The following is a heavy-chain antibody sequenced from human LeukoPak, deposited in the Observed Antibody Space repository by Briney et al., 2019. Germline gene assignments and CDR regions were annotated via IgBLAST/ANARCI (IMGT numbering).Heavy chain of an antibody. V-gene: IGHV3-66*04. CDR2: IYSGGST. CDR3: ARPKGGYYYYYGMDV. Sequence: GGSLRLSCAASGFTVSSNYMSWVRQAPGKGLEWVSVIYSGGSTYYADSVKGRFTISRDNSKNTLYLRMNSLRAEDTAVYYCARPKGGYYYYYGMDVWGQGTTVTVSS. J-gene: IGHJ6*02. CDR1: GFTVSSNY. D-gene: IGHD1-26*01.